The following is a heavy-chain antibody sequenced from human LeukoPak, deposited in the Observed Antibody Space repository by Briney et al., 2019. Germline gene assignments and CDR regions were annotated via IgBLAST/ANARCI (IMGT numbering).Heavy chain of an antibody. CDR1: GYTFSSYA. CDR3: AKDRAFGQFLWGNDY. D-gene: IGHD3-10*01. Sequence: GGSLRLSCAASGYTFSSYAMSWVSQAPGKGLEWVSAISGSGGSTYYADSVKGRFTISRDNSKNTLYLQMNSLRAEDTALYYCAKDRAFGQFLWGNDYWGQGTLVTVSS. J-gene: IGHJ4*02. CDR2: ISGSGGST. V-gene: IGHV3-23*01.